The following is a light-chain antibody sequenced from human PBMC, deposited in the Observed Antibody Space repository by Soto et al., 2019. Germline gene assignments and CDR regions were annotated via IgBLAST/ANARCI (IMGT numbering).Light chain of an antibody. Sequence: IVLTQSPSPPSLSPGSRPTLPCRASKSVSSYLAWYKQQSGQSPRLLIYGASSRASDIPYRFSGSGSGTDSTLTISRVEPEDFDVYYCQQNGSPLTFGQGTKVDIK. V-gene: IGKV3-20*01. CDR3: QQNGSPLT. CDR1: KSVSSY. CDR2: GAS. J-gene: IGKJ1*01.